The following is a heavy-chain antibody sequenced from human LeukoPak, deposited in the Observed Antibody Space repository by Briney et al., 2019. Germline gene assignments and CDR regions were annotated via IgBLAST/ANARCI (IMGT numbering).Heavy chain of an antibody. CDR1: GFTFSTYA. V-gene: IGHV3-23*01. J-gene: IGHJ4*02. CDR3: AKVSRSGWYMEDY. Sequence: GGSLRLSCAAPGFTFSTYAVGWVRQPPGKGLEWVSTSGRGGATYYADSVKGRFTISRDNSKNTLYLQMNSLRVEDTAVYYCAKVSRSGWYMEDYWGQGTLVTVSS. D-gene: IGHD6-19*01. CDR2: SGRGGAT.